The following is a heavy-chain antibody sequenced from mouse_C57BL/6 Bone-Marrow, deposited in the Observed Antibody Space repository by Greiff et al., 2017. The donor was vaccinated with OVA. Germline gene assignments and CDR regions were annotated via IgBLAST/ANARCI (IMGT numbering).Heavy chain of an antibody. D-gene: IGHD1-1*01. J-gene: IGHJ4*01. V-gene: IGHV14-1*01. CDR1: GFTIKDYY. Sequence: EVQLQQSGAELVRPGASVKLSCTASGFTIKDYYMHWVKQRPEQGLEWIGRIDPDDGDTDYAPKLQGKATMTSDNSSNTAYLQLSSLTSEDTAVYYWTTDYGSSYYAMDDWGQGTSGTGSS. CDR3: TTDYGSSYYAMDD. CDR2: IDPDDGDT.